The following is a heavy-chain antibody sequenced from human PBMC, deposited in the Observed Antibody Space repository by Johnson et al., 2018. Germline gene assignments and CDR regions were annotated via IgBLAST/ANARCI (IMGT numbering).Heavy chain of an antibody. D-gene: IGHD2-2*01. Sequence: QVQLVQSGAEVKKPGASVKVSCKASGYTFTSYYMHWVRQAPGQGLEWMGIINPSGGSTSYAQKFQGRVTMTRDTSTSTVYMELSSLRSEDTAVYYCARVYCSSNSCSWHGMDVWGQGTTVTVSS. CDR3: ARVYCSSNSCSWHGMDV. J-gene: IGHJ6*02. CDR1: GYTFTSYY. CDR2: INPSGGST. V-gene: IGHV1-46*01.